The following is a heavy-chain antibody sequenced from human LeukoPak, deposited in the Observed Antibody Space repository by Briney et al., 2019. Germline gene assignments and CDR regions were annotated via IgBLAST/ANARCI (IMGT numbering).Heavy chain of an antibody. CDR1: GGSFSGYY. CDR3: ARAFIAAAGTTDVAYEGWFDP. Sequence: SETLSLTCAVYGGSFSGYYWSWIRQPPGTGLEWIGEINHSESTNYNPSLKSRVTISVDTSKNQFSLKLSSVTAADTAVYYCARAFIAAAGTTDVAYEGWFDPWGQGTLVTVSS. J-gene: IGHJ5*02. D-gene: IGHD6-13*01. V-gene: IGHV4-34*01. CDR2: INHSEST.